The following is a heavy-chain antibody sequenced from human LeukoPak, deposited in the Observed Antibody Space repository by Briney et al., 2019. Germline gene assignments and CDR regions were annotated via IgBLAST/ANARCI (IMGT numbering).Heavy chain of an antibody. J-gene: IGHJ4*02. V-gene: IGHV1-69*01. CDR2: IIPIFGTA. Sequence: SVKVSCKASGGTFSSYAISWVRQAPGLGLEWMGGIIPIFGTANYAQKFQGRVTITADESTSTAYMELSSLRSEDTAVYYCARRLVITGGLDYWGQGTLVTVSS. CDR3: ARRLVITGGLDY. CDR1: GGTFSSYA. D-gene: IGHD3-9*01.